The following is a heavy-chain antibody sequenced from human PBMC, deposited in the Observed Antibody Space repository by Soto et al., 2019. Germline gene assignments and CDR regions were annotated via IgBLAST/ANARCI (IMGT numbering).Heavy chain of an antibody. Sequence: QVQLVQSGAEVKKPGASVKVSCKASGYTFTSYGISWVRQAPGQGLEWMGWISAYNGNTNYAQKLQGRVTMTTDTSTSTAYMELRSLSSDDTAVYYCARHGLLDYVWGSYRFGYYFDYWGQGTLVTVSS. CDR2: ISAYNGNT. V-gene: IGHV1-18*01. D-gene: IGHD3-16*02. J-gene: IGHJ4*02. CDR3: ARHGLLDYVWGSYRFGYYFDY. CDR1: GYTFTSYG.